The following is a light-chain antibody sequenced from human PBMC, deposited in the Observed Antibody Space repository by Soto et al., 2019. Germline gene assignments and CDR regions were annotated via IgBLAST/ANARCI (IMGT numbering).Light chain of an antibody. CDR2: GNS. V-gene: IGLV1-40*01. J-gene: IGLJ3*02. CDR1: SSNIGAGYD. Sequence: QSVLTQAASVSGAPGQRVTISCTGSSSNIGAGYDVHWYQQLPGTAPKFLIYGNSNRPSGVPDRFSGSKSGTSASLAITGIQAEDEADYYCQSYDSSLSGWVFGGGTKVTVL. CDR3: QSYDSSLSGWV.